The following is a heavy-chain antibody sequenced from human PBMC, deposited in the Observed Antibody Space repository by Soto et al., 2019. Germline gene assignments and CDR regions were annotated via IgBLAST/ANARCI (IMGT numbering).Heavy chain of an antibody. V-gene: IGHV4-59*04. D-gene: IGHD3-22*01. J-gene: IGHJ4*02. Sequence: TSETLSLTCTVSGGSISSYCWSWIRQPPGKGLEWIGYIYYSGNTYYNPSLKSRVTISVDTSKNQFSLKLSSVTAADTAVYYCATGQYYYDSSGYLFHYWGQGTLVTVSS. CDR2: IYYSGNT. CDR1: GGSISSYC. CDR3: ATGQYYYDSSGYLFHY.